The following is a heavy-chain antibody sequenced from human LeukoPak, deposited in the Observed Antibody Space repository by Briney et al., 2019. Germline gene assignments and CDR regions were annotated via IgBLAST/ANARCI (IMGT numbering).Heavy chain of an antibody. Sequence: SETLSLTCAVSGYSISSGYYWGWIRQPPGKGLEWIGSIYHSGSTYYNPSLKSRVTISVDTSKNQFSLKLSSVTAADTAVYYCARLKDIGVLPGTPYFDYWGQGTLVTVSS. J-gene: IGHJ4*02. V-gene: IGHV4-38-2*01. D-gene: IGHD2-2*01. CDR1: GYSISSGYY. CDR3: ARLKDIGVLPGTPYFDY. CDR2: IYHSGST.